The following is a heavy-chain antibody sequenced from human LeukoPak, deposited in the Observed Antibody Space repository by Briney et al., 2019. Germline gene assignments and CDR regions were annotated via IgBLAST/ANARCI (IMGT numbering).Heavy chain of an antibody. J-gene: IGHJ6*02. CDR1: GYSFTSYD. CDR2: MNPNSGNT. Sequence: ASVKVSCKASGYSFTSYDINWVRQATAQGLEWMGWMNPNSGNTDYAQKFQGRVTMTRNTSISTAYMELSSLRSEDTAVYYCARGGGSSWYLYYYYGMDVWGQGTTVTVSS. D-gene: IGHD6-13*01. CDR3: ARGGGSSWYLYYYYGMDV. V-gene: IGHV1-8*01.